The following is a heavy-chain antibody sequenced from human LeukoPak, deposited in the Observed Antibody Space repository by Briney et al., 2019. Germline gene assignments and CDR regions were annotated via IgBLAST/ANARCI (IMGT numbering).Heavy chain of an antibody. Sequence: PGGSLRLSCAASGFTFDDYAIYWVRQAPGKGLEWVSGISWNSGSIGYADSVKGRFTISRDNAKNSLYLQMNSLRAEDTALYYCAKDISGGSSYWGQGTLVTVSS. CDR1: GFTFDDYA. CDR2: ISWNSGSI. J-gene: IGHJ4*02. CDR3: AKDISGGSSY. D-gene: IGHD3-16*01. V-gene: IGHV3-9*01.